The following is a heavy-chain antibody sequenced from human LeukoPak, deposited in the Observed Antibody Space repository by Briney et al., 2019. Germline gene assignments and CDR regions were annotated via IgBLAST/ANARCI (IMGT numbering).Heavy chain of an antibody. CDR1: GASISSSSHY. V-gene: IGHV4-39*01. J-gene: IGHJ4*02. CDR3: ARSLSGTYLDFDY. D-gene: IGHD1-26*01. CDR2: IYYSGNT. Sequence: SETLSLTCTVSGASISSSSHYWGWIRQPPGKGLEWIGDIYYSGNTYYSPSLKSRVIISIDTSKNQFSLKPSSVTAADAAVYYCARSLSGTYLDFDYWGQGTLVTVSS.